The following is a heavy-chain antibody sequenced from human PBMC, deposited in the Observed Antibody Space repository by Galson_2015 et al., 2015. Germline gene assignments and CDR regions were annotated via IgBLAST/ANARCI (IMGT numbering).Heavy chain of an antibody. Sequence: SLRLSCAASGFTFSSYSMNWVRQAPGKGLEWVSYISSSSSTIYYADSVKGRFTISRDNAKNSLYLQMNSLRDEDTAVYYCARDPRYSSSWTDAFEIWGQGTMVTVSS. CDR3: ARDPRYSSSWTDAFEI. CDR1: GFTFSSYS. V-gene: IGHV3-48*02. D-gene: IGHD6-13*01. J-gene: IGHJ3*02. CDR2: ISSSSSTI.